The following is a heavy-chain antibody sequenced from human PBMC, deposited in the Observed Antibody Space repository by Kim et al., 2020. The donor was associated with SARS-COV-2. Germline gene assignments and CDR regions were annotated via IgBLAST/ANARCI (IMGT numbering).Heavy chain of an antibody. Sequence: SETLSLTCAVYGGSFSGYYWSWIRQPPGKGLEWIGEINHSGSTNYNPSLKSRVTISVDTSKNQFSLKLSSVTAADTAVYYCARVRQWLTDYYYYGMDVWG. CDR3: ARVRQWLTDYYYYGMDV. V-gene: IGHV4-34*01. CDR2: INHSGST. J-gene: IGHJ6*01. D-gene: IGHD6-19*01. CDR1: GGSFSGYY.